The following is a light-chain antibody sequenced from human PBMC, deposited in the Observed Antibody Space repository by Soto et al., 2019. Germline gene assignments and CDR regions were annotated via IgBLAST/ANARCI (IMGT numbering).Light chain of an antibody. Sequence: QSALTQPASVSGSPGQSITISCTGTSSDVGGYNYVSWYQQHPGKAPRFMIYEVSNRPSGVSNRFSGSKSGNTASLTISGLQADDEADYYCGSYTTRSTLVFGGGTKLTVL. CDR3: GSYTTRSTLV. V-gene: IGLV2-14*01. CDR1: SSDVGGYNY. J-gene: IGLJ3*02. CDR2: EVS.